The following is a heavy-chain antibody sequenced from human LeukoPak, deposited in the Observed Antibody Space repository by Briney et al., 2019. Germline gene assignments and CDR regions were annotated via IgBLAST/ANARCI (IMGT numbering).Heavy chain of an antibody. Sequence: PSETLSLTCTVSGGCISSYYWRWIRQPAGKGLEWIGRIYTSGSTNYNPSLKSRVTMSVDTSKNQFSLKLSSVTAADTAVYYCARSHSSSWYRVSSMAFDIWGQGTMVTVSS. J-gene: IGHJ3*02. D-gene: IGHD6-13*01. CDR3: ARSHSSSWYRVSSMAFDI. V-gene: IGHV4-4*07. CDR2: IYTSGST. CDR1: GGCISSYY.